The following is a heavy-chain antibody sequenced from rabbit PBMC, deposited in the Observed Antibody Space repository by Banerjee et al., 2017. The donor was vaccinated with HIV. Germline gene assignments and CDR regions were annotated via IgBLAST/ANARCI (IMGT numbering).Heavy chain of an antibody. CDR2: IYSGSSGTS. Sequence: QEQLVEYGGDLVQPEGSLTLTCKASGLDFSSSYWISWVRQAPGKGLEWIACIYSGSSGTSYYATWAKGRFTISKTSSTTVTLQMTSLTAADTATYFCVRFASLNDLWGPGTLVTVS. CDR3: VRFASLNDL. D-gene: IGHD1-1*01. V-gene: IGHV1S45*01. J-gene: IGHJ4*01. CDR1: GLDFSSSYW.